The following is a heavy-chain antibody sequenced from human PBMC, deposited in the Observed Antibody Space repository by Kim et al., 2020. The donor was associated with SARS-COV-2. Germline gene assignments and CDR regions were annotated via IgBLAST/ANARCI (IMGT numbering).Heavy chain of an antibody. J-gene: IGHJ4*02. V-gene: IGHV3-15*01. D-gene: IGHD3-22*01. CDR3: TTDHWFDSSGYLTVDY. Sequence: PVKGRFTISRDDSKNTLYLQMNSLKTEDTAVYYCTTDHWFDSSGYLTVDYWGQGTLVTVSS.